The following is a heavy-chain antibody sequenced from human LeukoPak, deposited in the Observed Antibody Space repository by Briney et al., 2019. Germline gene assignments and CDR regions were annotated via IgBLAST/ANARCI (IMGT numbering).Heavy chain of an antibody. V-gene: IGHV4-34*01. CDR3: ARAAGAAAGNDAFDI. Sequence: SETLSLTCAVYGGSFSGYYWSWIRQPPGKGLEWIGEINRSGSTNYNPSLKSRVTISVDTSKNQFSLKLSSVTAADTAVYYCARAAGAAAGNDAFDIWGQGTMVTVSS. CDR1: GGSFSGYY. CDR2: INRSGST. J-gene: IGHJ3*02. D-gene: IGHD6-13*01.